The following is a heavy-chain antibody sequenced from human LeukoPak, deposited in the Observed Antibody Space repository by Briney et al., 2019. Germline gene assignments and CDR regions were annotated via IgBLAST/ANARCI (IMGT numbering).Heavy chain of an antibody. J-gene: IGHJ4*02. V-gene: IGHV3-23*01. CDR1: GFTFNNYA. D-gene: IGHD4-17*01. CDR2: IIGSGGMT. CDR3: AKEGANEYGDYGGIFDY. Sequence: GGSLRLSCVASGFTFNNYAMNWVRQPTGKGLEWVSAIIGSGGMTYYADSVKGRFTISRDNSKSTLHLQMNSLRAEDTAVYYCAKEGANEYGDYGGIFDYWGQGTLVTVSS.